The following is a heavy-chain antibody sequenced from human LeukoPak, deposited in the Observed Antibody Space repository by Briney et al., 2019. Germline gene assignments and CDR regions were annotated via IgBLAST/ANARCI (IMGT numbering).Heavy chain of an antibody. Sequence: GGSLRLSCAASGFTFSSYAMSWVRQAPGKGLEWVSDINGSGGSTYYADSVKGRFTISRDNFKNTLYLQMNSLRAEDTAVYYCAKDTWRVVVAAYWGQGTLVTVSS. CDR3: AKDTWRVVVAAY. D-gene: IGHD2-15*01. CDR2: INGSGGST. CDR1: GFTFSSYA. V-gene: IGHV3-23*01. J-gene: IGHJ4*02.